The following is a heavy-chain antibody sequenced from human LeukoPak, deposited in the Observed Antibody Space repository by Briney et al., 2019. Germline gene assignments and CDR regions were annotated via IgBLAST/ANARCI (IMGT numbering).Heavy chain of an antibody. CDR3: ATRIF. CDR1: GFAVSGDY. D-gene: IGHD3-3*02. V-gene: IGHV3-53*01. CDR2: IHRDDRT. Sequence: GGSLRLSCAASGFAVSGDYMSWVRQAPGKGLDWVSIIHRDDRTYYADSAKGRFTISRDISKNTLYIQMNALRAEDTAVYYCATRIFWGQGTLVTVSS. J-gene: IGHJ4*02.